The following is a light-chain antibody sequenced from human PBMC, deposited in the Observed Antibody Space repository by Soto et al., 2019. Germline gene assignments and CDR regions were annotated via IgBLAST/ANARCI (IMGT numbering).Light chain of an antibody. V-gene: IGKV1-39*01. J-gene: IGKJ1*01. Sequence: DIQMTQSPSSLSASVGDRVTITCRASQSISNYLNWYQQKPGKAPKLLMFAASSLQSGVPSRFSGGGSEPAFTLTISSLQPEDFATYYCQQSYSTPRTFGQGTKVEIK. CDR3: QQSYSTPRT. CDR1: QSISNY. CDR2: AAS.